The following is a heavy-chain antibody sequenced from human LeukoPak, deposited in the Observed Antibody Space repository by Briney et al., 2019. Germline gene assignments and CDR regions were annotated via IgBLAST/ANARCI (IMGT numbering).Heavy chain of an antibody. D-gene: IGHD1-26*01. J-gene: IGHJ4*02. CDR1: GFTFSSYS. V-gene: IGHV3-23*01. CDR2: ISGSGHST. CDR3: ARTRSYSFDY. Sequence: GGSLRLSCAASGFTFSSYSMSWVRQAPGKGLEWVSAISGSGHSTYYADSVKGRFTISRDNSKNTLYLQMNSLRAEDTAVYYCARTRSYSFDYWGRGTLVTVSS.